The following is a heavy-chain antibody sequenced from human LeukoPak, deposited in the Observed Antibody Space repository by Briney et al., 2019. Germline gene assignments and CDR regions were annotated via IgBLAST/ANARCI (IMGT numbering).Heavy chain of an antibody. D-gene: IGHD2-21*01. V-gene: IGHV3-23*01. CDR3: AKSDCGSDGCKLLNY. J-gene: IGHJ4*02. CDR1: GFTFTNHA. Sequence: GGSLRLSCAASGFTFTNHAMSWVRQAPGKGLEWVSAISGSGDATKYADSVKGQFTISRDNFKNTVSLQMINLRAEDTAVYFCAKSDCGSDGCKLLNYWGQGILVTVSS. CDR2: ISGSGDAT.